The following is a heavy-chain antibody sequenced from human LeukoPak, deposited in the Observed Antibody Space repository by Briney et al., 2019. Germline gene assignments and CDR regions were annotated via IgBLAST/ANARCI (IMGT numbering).Heavy chain of an antibody. Sequence: TGGSLRLSCAASGFTFSSHLMHWVRQAQGTGLVWVSSVKSGGTATNYADSVKGRFTMSRDNAKNTLYLQMNSLRVEDTAAYYCVRKFATGDWGQGTLVTVSS. CDR3: VRKFATGD. CDR1: GFTFSSHL. V-gene: IGHV3-74*01. J-gene: IGHJ4*02. CDR2: VKSGGTAT. D-gene: IGHD1-14*01.